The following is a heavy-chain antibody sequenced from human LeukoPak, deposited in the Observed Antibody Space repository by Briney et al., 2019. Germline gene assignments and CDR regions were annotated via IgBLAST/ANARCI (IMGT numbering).Heavy chain of an antibody. Sequence: SETLSLTCAVYGGSFSGYYWSWIRQPPGKGLEWIGEINHSGSTNYNPSLKSRVTISVDTSKNQFSLKLSSVTAADTAVYYCARQDKPSRGLHLMWGQGTLITVSS. V-gene: IGHV4-34*01. CDR2: INHSGST. CDR3: ARQDKPSRGLHLM. CDR1: GGSFSGYY. J-gene: IGHJ4*02. D-gene: IGHD3-16*01.